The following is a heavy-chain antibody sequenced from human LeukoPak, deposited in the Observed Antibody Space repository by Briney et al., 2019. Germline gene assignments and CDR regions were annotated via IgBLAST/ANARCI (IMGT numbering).Heavy chain of an antibody. V-gene: IGHV1-2*04. J-gene: IGHJ2*01. CDR2: INPNSGGT. D-gene: IGHD1-26*01. CDR1: GYTFTGYY. CDR3: ARGESRPAWYFDL. Sequence: ASVKVSCKASGYTFTGYYMHWVRQAPGQGLEWMGWINPNSGGTNYAQKFQGWVTMTRDTSISTAYMELSRLRSDDTAVYYCARGESRPAWYFDLWGRGTLVTVSS.